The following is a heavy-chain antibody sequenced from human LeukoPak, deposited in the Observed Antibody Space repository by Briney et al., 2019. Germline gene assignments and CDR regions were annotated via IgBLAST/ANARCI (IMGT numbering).Heavy chain of an antibody. Sequence: GRSLRLSCAASGFTFDDYAMHWVRQAPGNGLEWVSGISWNSGSIGYADSVKGRFTISRDNAKNSLYLQMNSLRAEDTALHYCAKAPVDHYYDSSGYLGLYGMDVWGQGTTVTVSS. CDR3: AKAPVDHYYDSSGYLGLYGMDV. J-gene: IGHJ6*02. D-gene: IGHD3-22*01. CDR2: ISWNSGSI. CDR1: GFTFDDYA. V-gene: IGHV3-9*01.